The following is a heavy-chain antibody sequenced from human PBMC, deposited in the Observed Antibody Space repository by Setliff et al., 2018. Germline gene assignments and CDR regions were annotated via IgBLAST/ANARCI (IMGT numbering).Heavy chain of an antibody. D-gene: IGHD6-19*01. J-gene: IGHJ2*01. V-gene: IGHV1-69*13. Sequence: ASVKVSCKASGGTFSSYVISWVREAPGQGLEWMGGIIPMFGTNYAQKFQGRVTITADESTSTAYMELSSLGSEDTAVYYSARSRTIAVKGGVFAVWGRGTLVTVSS. CDR1: GGTFSSYV. CDR3: ARSRTIAVKGGVFAV. CDR2: IIPMFGT.